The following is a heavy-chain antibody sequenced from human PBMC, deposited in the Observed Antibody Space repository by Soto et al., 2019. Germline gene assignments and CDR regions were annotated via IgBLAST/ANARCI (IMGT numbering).Heavy chain of an antibody. CDR2: IKSKTDGGTT. D-gene: IGHD6-13*01. J-gene: IGHJ6*02. CDR3: TTPPALFYIAAAGRSPLPPKYYYYYGMDV. V-gene: IGHV3-15*07. Sequence: PGGSLRLSCAASGFTFSNAWMNWVRQAPGKGLEWVGRIKSKTDGGTTDYAAPVKGRFTISRDDSKNTLYLQMNSLKTEDTAVYYCTTPPALFYIAAAGRSPLPPKYYYYYGMDVWGQGTTVTVSS. CDR1: GFTFSNAW.